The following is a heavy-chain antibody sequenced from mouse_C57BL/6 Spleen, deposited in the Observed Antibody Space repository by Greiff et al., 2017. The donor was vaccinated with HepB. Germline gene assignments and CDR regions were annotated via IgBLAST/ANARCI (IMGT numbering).Heavy chain of an antibody. V-gene: IGHV1-53*01. CDR1: GYTFTSYW. CDR3: ARSLGSYWYFDV. Sequence: VQLQQSGTELVKPGTSVKLSCKASGYTFTSYWMHWVKQRPGQGLEWIGNINPSNGGTNHNEKFKSKATLTVDKSSSTAYTQLSSLTSEDSAVYYCARSLGSYWYFDVWGTGTTVTVSS. D-gene: IGHD6-2*01. J-gene: IGHJ1*03. CDR2: INPSNGGT.